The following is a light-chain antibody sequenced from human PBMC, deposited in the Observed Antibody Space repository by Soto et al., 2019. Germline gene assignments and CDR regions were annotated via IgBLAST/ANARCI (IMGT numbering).Light chain of an antibody. CDR1: PNILLN. CDR2: GAS. J-gene: IGKJ4*02. CDR3: QQYNNWPLT. V-gene: IGKV3-15*01. Sequence: DIVMPQSHATMSVSPGVRSPLPRRASPNILLNLAWDQQKPCQAPRLLIYGASTRATGIPARFSGSGSGTEFTLTISSLQSEDFAVYYCQQYNNWPLTVGGGNKV.